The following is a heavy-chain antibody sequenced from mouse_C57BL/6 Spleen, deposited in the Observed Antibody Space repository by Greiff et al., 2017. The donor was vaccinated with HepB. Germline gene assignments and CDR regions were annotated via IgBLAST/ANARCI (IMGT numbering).Heavy chain of an antibody. J-gene: IGHJ2*01. V-gene: IGHV1-81*01. Sequence: VQLQQSGAELARPGASVKLSCKASGYTFTSYGISWVKQRTGQGLEWIGEIYPRSGNTYYNEKFKGKATLTADKSSSTAYMELRSLTSEDSAVYFCASGLGRWDFDYWGQGTTLTVSS. CDR3: ASGLGRWDFDY. CDR1: GYTFTSYG. CDR2: IYPRSGNT. D-gene: IGHD4-1*01.